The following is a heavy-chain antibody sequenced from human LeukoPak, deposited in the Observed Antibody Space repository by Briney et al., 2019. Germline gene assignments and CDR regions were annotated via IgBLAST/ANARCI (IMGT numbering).Heavy chain of an antibody. CDR3: ARGTYCSGGSCLVY. J-gene: IGHJ4*02. V-gene: IGHV4-59*01. Sequence: SETQSLTCTVSGGSISSNYWSWIRQPPGKGLEWIGYIYYSGSTNYNPSLKSRVTISVDTSKNQFSLKLSSVTAADTAVYYCARGTYCSGGSCLVYWGQGTLVTVSS. D-gene: IGHD2-15*01. CDR1: GGSISSNY. CDR2: IYYSGST.